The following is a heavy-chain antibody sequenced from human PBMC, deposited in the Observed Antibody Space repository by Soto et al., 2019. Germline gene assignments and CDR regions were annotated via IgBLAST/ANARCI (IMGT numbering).Heavy chain of an antibody. CDR1: GGSITTYY. V-gene: IGHV4-4*07. CDR3: ARDIRRGGFWYSSSWYGDLNWFDP. CDR2: IYTSGST. J-gene: IGHJ5*02. Sequence: QVQLQEWGPGLVKPSETLSLTCTVSGGSITTYYWSWIRQPAGKGLEWIGRIYTSGSTNYNPSLKSRVTMSVDTSKNQFSLKLSSVTAADTAVYYCARDIRRGGFWYSSSWYGDLNWFDPWGQGTLVTVSS. D-gene: IGHD6-13*01.